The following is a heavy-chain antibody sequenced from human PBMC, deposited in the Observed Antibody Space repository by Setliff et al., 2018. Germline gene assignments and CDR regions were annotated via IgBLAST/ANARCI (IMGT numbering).Heavy chain of an antibody. J-gene: IGHJ4*02. CDR1: GFTFRDYG. CDR2: TNWNGDDI. Sequence: GGSLRLSCAAFGFTFRDYGMNWVRQVPGKGLEWVSGTNWNGDDISYADSVRGRFTISRDNARNSLHLQMNDVRREDAAFYYCAKDMASLGKNFFENWGQGTLVTVSS. V-gene: IGHV3-20*04. CDR3: AKDMASLGKNFFEN. D-gene: IGHD7-27*01.